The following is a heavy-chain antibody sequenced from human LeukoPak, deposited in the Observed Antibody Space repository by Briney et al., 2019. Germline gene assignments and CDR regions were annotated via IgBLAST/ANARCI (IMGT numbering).Heavy chain of an antibody. V-gene: IGHV4-34*01. CDR1: GGSFSGYY. D-gene: IGHD6-13*01. Sequence: PSETLSLTCAVYGGSFSGYYWSWIRQPPGKGLEWIGEINHSGSTNYNPSLKSRVTISVDTSKNQFSLKLSSVTAADTAVYYCARGSSGSSWRLDAFDIWGQGTMVTVSS. CDR3: ARGSSGSSWRLDAFDI. J-gene: IGHJ3*02. CDR2: INHSGST.